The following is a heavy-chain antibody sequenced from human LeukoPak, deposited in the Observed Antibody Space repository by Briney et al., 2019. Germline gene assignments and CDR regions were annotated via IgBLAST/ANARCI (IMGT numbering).Heavy chain of an antibody. Sequence: ASVRVSRKASGYSFSDFHIHWVRHAPGQGLEWMGWINPKSGATTYAERFRGRVTMTRDTSLNTVYLELASLYSDDTAVFYCARDYSDGHNRRDAFDLWGQGTTLIVSS. CDR1: GYSFSDFH. J-gene: IGHJ3*01. V-gene: IGHV1-2*02. D-gene: IGHD5-18*01. CDR2: INPKSGAT. CDR3: ARDYSDGHNRRDAFDL.